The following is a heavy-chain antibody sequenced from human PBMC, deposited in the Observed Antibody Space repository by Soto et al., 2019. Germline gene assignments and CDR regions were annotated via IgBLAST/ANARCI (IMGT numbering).Heavy chain of an antibody. Sequence: PSETLSLTCTVSGGSISSSSYYWGWIRQPPGKGLEWIGSIYYSGSTYYNPSLKSRVTISVDTSKNQFSLKLSSVTAADTAVYYCSSLVLAGYVVGMDVWAQGTTVPVSS. D-gene: IGHD5-12*01. V-gene: IGHV4-39*01. CDR2: IYYSGST. J-gene: IGHJ6*02. CDR1: GGSISSSSYY. CDR3: SSLVLAGYVVGMDV.